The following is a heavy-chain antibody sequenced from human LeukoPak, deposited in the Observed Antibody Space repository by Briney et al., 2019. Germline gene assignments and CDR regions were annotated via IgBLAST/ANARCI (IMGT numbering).Heavy chain of an antibody. V-gene: IGHV3-15*01. CDR3: TTRITMIVGVTQI. CDR2: IKRIIDGVTT. D-gene: IGHD3-22*01. Sequence: GGSLRLSCAASGFTFSHAWMSWVRQAPGKGLEWVCRIKRIIDGVTTDYAASVKGRFTTSRDDSKNSLYLQMNSLKTEDTAVYYCTTRITMIVGVTQIWGQGTLVTVSS. CDR1: GFTFSHAW. J-gene: IGHJ4*02.